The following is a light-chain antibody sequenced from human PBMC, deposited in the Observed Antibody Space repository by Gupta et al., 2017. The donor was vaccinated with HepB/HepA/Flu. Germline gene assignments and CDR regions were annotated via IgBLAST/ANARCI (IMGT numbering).Light chain of an antibody. CDR3: QQSGSSPFT. CDR2: SGS. CDR1: QSIPANY. Sequence: EIVLTQSPGTLSLSPGARATFSCGASQSIPANYLVWYQQKSGQTPRLLIYSGSTRATGVPDRFSGSGSGTDFTLTISRLEPEDFAVYYCQQSGSSPFTCGQGTKLE. V-gene: IGKV3-20*01. J-gene: IGKJ2*01.